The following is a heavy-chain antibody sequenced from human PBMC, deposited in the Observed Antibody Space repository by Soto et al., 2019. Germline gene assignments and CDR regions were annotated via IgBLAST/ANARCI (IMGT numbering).Heavy chain of an antibody. J-gene: IGHJ4*02. CDR3: TKYRRTDAEGYSCDY. Sequence: TLSLTCTASGGSISGSYWSWIRQPPGKVLEWVGYIHYSGITNYNPSLKSRVTMSVDSAKNQFSLQLSSVTAADTAVYFCTKYRRTDAEGYSCDYWGQGALVNVSS. V-gene: IGHV4-59*01. D-gene: IGHD2-15*01. CDR2: IHYSGIT. CDR1: GGSISGSY.